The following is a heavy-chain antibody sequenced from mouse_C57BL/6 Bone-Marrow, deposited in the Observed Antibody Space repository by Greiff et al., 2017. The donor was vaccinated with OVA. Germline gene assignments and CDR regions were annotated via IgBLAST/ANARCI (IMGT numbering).Heavy chain of an antibody. CDR3: ARLYGSSYPVFAY. Sequence: VQLQQSGPELVKPGASVKIPCKASGYTFTDYNMDWVKQSHGKSLEWIGDINPNNGGTIYNQKFKGKATLTVDKSTSTAYMELSSLTSEDTAVYYCARLYGSSYPVFAYGGQGTLVTVSA. V-gene: IGHV1-18*01. CDR1: GYTFTDYN. D-gene: IGHD1-1*01. CDR2: INPNNGGT. J-gene: IGHJ3*01.